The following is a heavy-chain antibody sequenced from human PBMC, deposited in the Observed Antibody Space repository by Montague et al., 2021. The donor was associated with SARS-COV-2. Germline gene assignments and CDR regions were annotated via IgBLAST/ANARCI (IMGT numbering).Heavy chain of an antibody. V-gene: IGHV3-33*08. CDR3: AREYSTPRWFGEYTRYGMDV. D-gene: IGHD3-10*01. CDR1: GFTFSSYD. J-gene: IGHJ6*02. Sequence: SLRLSCAASGFTFSSYDMHWVRQAPGKGLEWVAVIWYDGSNQYYVDSVKGRFTISRDNSKNTLYLQMNSLRAEDTAVYYCAREYSTPRWFGEYTRYGMDVWGQGTTVTVSS. CDR2: IWYDGSNQ.